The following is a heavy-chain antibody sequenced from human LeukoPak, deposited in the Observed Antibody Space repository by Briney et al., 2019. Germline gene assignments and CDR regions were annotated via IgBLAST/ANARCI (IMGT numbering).Heavy chain of an antibody. CDR2: MNPNSGNT. CDR1: RNTFTSFD. CDR3: ARENLAAAGNNWFDP. D-gene: IGHD6-13*01. V-gene: IGHV1-8*01. J-gene: IGHJ5*02. Sequence: ASVKVSCKASRNTFTSFDFNWVRQASGQGLEWMGWMNPNSGNTGYAQNFQGRVTMTRNTSISTAYMELSSLRSEDTAVYYCARENLAAAGNNWFDPLGQGTLVTVSS.